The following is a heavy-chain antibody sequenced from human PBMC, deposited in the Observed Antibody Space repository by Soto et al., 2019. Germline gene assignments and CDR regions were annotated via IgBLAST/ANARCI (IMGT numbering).Heavy chain of an antibody. D-gene: IGHD2-8*02. CDR1: GGSISSGGYY. Sequence: SETLSLTCTVSGGSISSGGYYWSWIRQHPGKGLEWIGYIYYSGSTNYNPSLKSRVTISVDTSKNQFSLKLSSVTAADTAVYYCARYWAGKRYFDYWGQGTLVTVSS. CDR2: IYYSGST. V-gene: IGHV4-61*08. CDR3: ARYWAGKRYFDY. J-gene: IGHJ4*02.